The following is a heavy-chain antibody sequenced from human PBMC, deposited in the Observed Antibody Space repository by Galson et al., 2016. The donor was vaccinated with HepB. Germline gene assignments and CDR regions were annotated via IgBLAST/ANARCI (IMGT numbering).Heavy chain of an antibody. Sequence: SLRLSCAASGFTFPSYSMNWVRQVPGKGLEWVSYIGSSPGTVYYADSVKGRFTISRDNAKNPLYLQMNSLRDEDTAVYYCARDPLGYSYALVRYFDYWGQGTLSPSPQ. CDR1: GFTFPSYS. J-gene: IGHJ4*02. CDR3: ARDPLGYSYALVRYFDY. V-gene: IGHV3-48*02. CDR2: IGSSPGTV. D-gene: IGHD5-18*01.